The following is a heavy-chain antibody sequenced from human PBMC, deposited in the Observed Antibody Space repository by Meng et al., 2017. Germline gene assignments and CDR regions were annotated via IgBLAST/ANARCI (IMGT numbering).Heavy chain of an antibody. CDR2: IIPIFATA. V-gene: IGHV1-69*01. D-gene: IGHD2-15*01. CDR3: AKEVDNWFDP. CDR1: GGTFSSYA. Sequence: QVQLGRSGAEVKRPGSSVKVSCKASGGTFSSYAISWVRQAPGQGLEWMGGIIPIFATANYAQKFQGRVTITADESTSTAYMELSSLRSEDTAVYYCAKEVDNWFDPWGQGTLVTVSS. J-gene: IGHJ5*02.